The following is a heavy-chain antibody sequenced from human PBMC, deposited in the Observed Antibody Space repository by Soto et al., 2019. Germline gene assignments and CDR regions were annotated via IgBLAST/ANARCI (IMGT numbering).Heavy chain of an antibody. CDR1: GGSFSGYS. D-gene: IGHD6-19*01. V-gene: IGHV4-34*01. CDR2: INHSGST. Sequence: TSETLSLTCAVYGGSFSGYSWSWIRQSPGKGLEWIGKINHSGSTNYNPSLKSRVTILVDTSKNQFSLKLSSMTAADTAVYYCARRTGSGWFFDSWGQGTLVTVSS. J-gene: IGHJ4*02. CDR3: ARRTGSGWFFDS.